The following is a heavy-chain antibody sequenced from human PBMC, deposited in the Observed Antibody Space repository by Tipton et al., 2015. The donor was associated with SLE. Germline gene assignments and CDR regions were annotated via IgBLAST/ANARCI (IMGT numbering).Heavy chain of an antibody. CDR3: ARAYIAAAATIYYYYYGMDV. J-gene: IGHJ6*02. CDR1: GFTFSNYG. CDR2: ILYDE. Sequence: RSLRLSCAASGFTFSNYGMYWVRQARGKGLEWVAFILYDEKYGDSVKGRFTISRDNSKNTLYVQMNSLRAEDTAVYYCARAYIAAAATIYYYYYGMDVWGQGTTVTVSS. V-gene: IGHV3-33*01. D-gene: IGHD6-13*01.